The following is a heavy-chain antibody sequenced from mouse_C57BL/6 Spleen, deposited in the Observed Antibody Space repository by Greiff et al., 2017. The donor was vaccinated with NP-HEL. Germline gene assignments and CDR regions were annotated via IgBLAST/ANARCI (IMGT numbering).Heavy chain of an antibody. Sequence: EVKLVESGPELVKPGASVKIPCKASGYTFTDYNMDWVKQSHGKSLEWIGDINPNNGGTIYNQKFKGKATLTVDKSSSTAYMELRSLTSEDTAVYYCARRDYYGSSTYAMDYWGQGTSVTVSS. CDR3: ARRDYYGSSTYAMDY. CDR1: GYTFTDYN. D-gene: IGHD1-1*01. CDR2: INPNNGGT. J-gene: IGHJ4*01. V-gene: IGHV1-18*01.